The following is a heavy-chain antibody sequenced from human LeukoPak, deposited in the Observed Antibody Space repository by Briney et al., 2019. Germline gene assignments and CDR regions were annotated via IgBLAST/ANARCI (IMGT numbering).Heavy chain of an antibody. V-gene: IGHV1-46*01. CDR1: GYTFTGYY. Sequence: TSVKVSCKASGYTFTGYYMHWVRQAPGQGLEWMGIINPSGGSTSYAQKFQGRLTMTRDTSTSTVYMELSSLRSDDTAVYYCARDRFFPTVVVVPGAYFDYWGQGTLVTVSS. J-gene: IGHJ4*02. CDR3: ARDRFFPTVVVVPGAYFDY. D-gene: IGHD2-2*01. CDR2: INPSGGST.